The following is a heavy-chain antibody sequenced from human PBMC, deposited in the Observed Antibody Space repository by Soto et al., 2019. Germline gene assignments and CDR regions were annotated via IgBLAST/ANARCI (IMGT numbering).Heavy chain of an antibody. J-gene: IGHJ3*02. Sequence: EVQLVESGGGLVKPGESLRLSCAASGFTFSNYNINWVRQAPGKGLEWVSSIRSRSIDMYYADSVKGRFTISRDDAKNSLSLQMNGMRASDTAVYFCVRESYPAKAFDIWGQGTMVTVYS. CDR3: VRESYPAKAFDI. V-gene: IGHV3-21*01. CDR2: IRSRSIDM. CDR1: GFTFSNYN. D-gene: IGHD2-2*01.